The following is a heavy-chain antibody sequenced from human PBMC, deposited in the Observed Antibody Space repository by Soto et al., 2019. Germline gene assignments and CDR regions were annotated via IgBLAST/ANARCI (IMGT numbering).Heavy chain of an antibody. CDR2: IYWDDDK. V-gene: IGHV2-5*02. CDR3: AHIVVAGLGYYFDY. CDR1: GFSLSSTRMA. J-gene: IGHJ4*02. Sequence: QLTLKESGPTLVKPTQTLTLTCTFSGFSLSSTRMAVVWIRQPPGKALEGLALIYWDDDKRYSPFLKSRLTITKDTSKNQVVLTMSNMDPVDTARYYCAHIVVAGLGYYFDYWGQGTLVTVSS. D-gene: IGHD6-19*01.